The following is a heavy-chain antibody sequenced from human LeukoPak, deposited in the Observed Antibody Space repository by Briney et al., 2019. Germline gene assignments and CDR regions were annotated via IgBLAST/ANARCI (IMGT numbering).Heavy chain of an antibody. CDR1: GSTLSDYY. D-gene: IGHD4-23*01. V-gene: IGHV3-11*01. Sequence: SGGSLRLSCASPGSTLSDYYVSWIRQAPGKGLEWISQISNTGYSKDYADSVKGRFTISRDNVKDSVSLQMNSLRVADSGMYYCAREEYGGNNFDYWGQGILVTVSS. CDR3: AREEYGGNNFDY. J-gene: IGHJ4*02. CDR2: ISNTGYSK.